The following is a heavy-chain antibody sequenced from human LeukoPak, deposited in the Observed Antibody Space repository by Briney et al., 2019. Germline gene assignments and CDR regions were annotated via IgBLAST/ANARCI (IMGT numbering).Heavy chain of an antibody. D-gene: IGHD3-22*01. CDR2: IYYSGST. J-gene: IGHJ6*03. CDR1: GGSISSGGYY. Sequence: SQTLSLTCTVSGGSISSGGYYWSWIRQHPGKGLEWIGYIYYSGSTYYNPSLKSRVTISVDTSKNQFSLKLSSVTAADTAVYYCARRTSDSSGFEYYYCYYMDVWGKGTTVTVSS. CDR3: ARRTSDSSGFEYYYCYYMDV. V-gene: IGHV4-31*03.